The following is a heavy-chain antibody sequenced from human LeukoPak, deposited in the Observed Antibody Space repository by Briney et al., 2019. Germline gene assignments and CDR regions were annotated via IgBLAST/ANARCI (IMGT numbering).Heavy chain of an antibody. V-gene: IGHV4-59*01. Sequence: PSEPLSLTCTVSGDSISSYYWSWIRQPPGKGLEWIGYIYYSGSTNYNPSLKSRVTISVDTSKNQFPLKLSSVTAADTAVYYCARRLWFGHWGQGTLVTVSS. CDR2: IYYSGST. CDR1: GDSISSYY. J-gene: IGHJ5*02. CDR3: ARRLWFGH. D-gene: IGHD4-11*01.